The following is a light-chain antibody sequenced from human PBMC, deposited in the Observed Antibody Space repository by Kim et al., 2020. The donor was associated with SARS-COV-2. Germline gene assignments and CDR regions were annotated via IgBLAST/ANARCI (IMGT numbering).Light chain of an antibody. CDR2: YDS. CDR1: SIGSKS. CDR3: QVWDSSSDHRVV. V-gene: IGLV3-21*04. Sequence: PGRTARVSCGGTSIGSKSVRWYQQKSGQAPVLVIYYDSDRPSGIPERFSGSNSGNTATLTISRVEAGDEADYYCQVWDSSSDHRVVFGGGTKVTVL. J-gene: IGLJ2*01.